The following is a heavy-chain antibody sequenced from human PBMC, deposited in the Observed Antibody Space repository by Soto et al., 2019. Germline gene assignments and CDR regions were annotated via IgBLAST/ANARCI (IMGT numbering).Heavy chain of an antibody. CDR3: ARGGDWQFDY. Sequence: QVQLQESGPGLVKPSGTLSLTCAVSGDSISSDKWWSWVRQPPGKGLEWIGEIHHSGRTNYNPSLKSRVTILVEKSKNQVSLELSSMTAEDTAVYYCARGGDWQFDYWGQGTLVTVSS. CDR1: GDSISSDKW. J-gene: IGHJ4*02. V-gene: IGHV4-4*02. CDR2: IHHSGRT. D-gene: IGHD2-21*02.